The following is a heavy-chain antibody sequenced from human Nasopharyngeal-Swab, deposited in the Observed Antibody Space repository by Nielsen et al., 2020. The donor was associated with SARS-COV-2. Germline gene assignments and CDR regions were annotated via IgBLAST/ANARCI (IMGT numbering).Heavy chain of an antibody. J-gene: IGHJ6*03. V-gene: IGHV4-34*01. D-gene: IGHD3-22*01. CDR1: GGSFSGYY. CDR3: ARGTQIYSSGYSYYYYMDV. CDR2: INHSGST. Sequence: SQTLSLTCAVYGGSFSGYYWSWIRQPPGKGLEWIGEINHSGSTNYNPSLKSRVTISVDTSKNQFSLKLSSVTAADTAVYYCARGTQIYSSGYSYYYYMDVWGEGTTVTVSS.